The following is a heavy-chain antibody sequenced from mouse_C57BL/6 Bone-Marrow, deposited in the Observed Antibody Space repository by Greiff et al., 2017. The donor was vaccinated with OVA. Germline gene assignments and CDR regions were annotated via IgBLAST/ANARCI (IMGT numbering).Heavy chain of an antibody. CDR1: GYAFTHYL. J-gene: IGHJ2*01. D-gene: IGHD3-1*01. Sequence: VQLQQSGAELVRPGTSVKVSCTASGYAFTHYLMEWVKQRPGQGLEWIGLINPGSGGTNYNETFQGKATLTADKSSSTAYMQLSSLTSEDAAVYFCASSGSRDYWGQGTTLTVSS. CDR2: INPGSGGT. CDR3: ASSGSRDY. V-gene: IGHV1-54*01.